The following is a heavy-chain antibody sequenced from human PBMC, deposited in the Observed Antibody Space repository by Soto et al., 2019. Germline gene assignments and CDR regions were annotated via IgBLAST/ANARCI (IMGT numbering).Heavy chain of an antibody. CDR2: IYYSGST. D-gene: IGHD3-9*01. V-gene: IGHV4-59*01. J-gene: IGHJ5*02. CDR3: ARDNYDILTGYKNHWFDP. Sequence: SETLSLTCTVSGGSISSYYWSWIRQPPGKGLEWIGYIYYSGSTNYNPSLKSRVTISVDTSKNQFSLKLSSVTAADTAVYYCARDNYDILTGYKNHWFDPWGQGTLVTVSS. CDR1: GGSISSYY.